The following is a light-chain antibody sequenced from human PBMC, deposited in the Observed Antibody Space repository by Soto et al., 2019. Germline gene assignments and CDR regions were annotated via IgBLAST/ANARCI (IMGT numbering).Light chain of an antibody. CDR3: QHRSDSTRMT. Sequence: EIVLTQSPATLSLSPGERATLSCRASQSVSSYLAWYQQKPGQAPRLLIFGTSYRATGIPARFTGSGSGTDFTITISSLEPEDFAGYFCQHRSDSTRMTLGQGTKVDIK. CDR2: GTS. CDR1: QSVSSY. V-gene: IGKV3-11*01. J-gene: IGKJ2*01.